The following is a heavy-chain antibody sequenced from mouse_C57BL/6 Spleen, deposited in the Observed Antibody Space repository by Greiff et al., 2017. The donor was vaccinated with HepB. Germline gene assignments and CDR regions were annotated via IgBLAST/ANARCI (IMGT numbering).Heavy chain of an antibody. CDR1: GYAFTNYL. J-gene: IGHJ2*01. CDR3: ARGGGTDYFDY. V-gene: IGHV1-54*01. D-gene: IGHD4-1*01. Sequence: VQLQQSGAELVRPGTSVKVSCKASGYAFTNYLIEWVKQRPGQGLEWIGVINPGSGGTNYNEKFKGKATLNADKSSSTAYMQLSSLTSEDSAVYFCARGGGTDYFDYWGQGTTLTVSS. CDR2: INPGSGGT.